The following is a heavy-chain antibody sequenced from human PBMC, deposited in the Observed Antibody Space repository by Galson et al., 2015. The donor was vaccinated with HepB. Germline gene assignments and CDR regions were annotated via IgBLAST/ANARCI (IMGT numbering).Heavy chain of an antibody. Sequence: PALVKPTQTLTLTCSFSGFSLSTSGVGVGWIRQPPGKALEWLALIYWDDDKRHSPSLKSRLTITKDTSKNQVVLTMTNMDPVDTATYYCVHMPRRGWFDSWGQGTLVTVSS. CDR3: VHMPRRGWFDS. CDR2: IYWDDDK. CDR1: GFSLSTSGVG. V-gene: IGHV2-5*02. J-gene: IGHJ5*01. D-gene: IGHD3-10*01.